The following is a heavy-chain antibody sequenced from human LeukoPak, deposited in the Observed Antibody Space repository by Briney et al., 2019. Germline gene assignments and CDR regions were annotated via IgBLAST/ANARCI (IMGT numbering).Heavy chain of an antibody. Sequence: GESLKISCKGSGYSFTSYWIGWVRQMPGKGLEWMGIIYPGDSDTRYSPSLPGQVTISADKSISTAYLQWSSLKASDTAMYYCAKLVRVRGVIAYFDYWGQGTLVTVSS. V-gene: IGHV5-51*01. CDR3: AKLVRVRGVIAYFDY. D-gene: IGHD3-10*01. CDR1: GYSFTSYW. J-gene: IGHJ4*02. CDR2: IYPGDSDT.